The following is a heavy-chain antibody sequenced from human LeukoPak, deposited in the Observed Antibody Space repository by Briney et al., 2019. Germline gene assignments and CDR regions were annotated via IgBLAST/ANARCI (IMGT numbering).Heavy chain of an antibody. V-gene: IGHV5-51*01. CDR1: GYSSSSYC. CDR2: IYPDDSDT. Sequence: GESLKISCQGSGYSSSSYCIGWVRQLPGQGLEWMGIIYPDDSDTTYSPSFQGQVTISADKSISTAYLQWSSLKASDTAMYYCARHPPTGYCSSGLCYTGRFDYWGQGTLVTVSS. D-gene: IGHD2-8*01. CDR3: ARHPPTGYCSSGLCYTGRFDY. J-gene: IGHJ4*02.